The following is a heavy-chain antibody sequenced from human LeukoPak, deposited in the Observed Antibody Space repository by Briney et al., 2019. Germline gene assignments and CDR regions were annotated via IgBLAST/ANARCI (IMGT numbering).Heavy chain of an antibody. V-gene: IGHV6-1*01. Sequence: SQTLSLTCAISGDSVSSNSAAWNWIRQSPSRGLEWLGRTYYTSKWYNDYAVSVKSRISINPDTSKNQVSLQLNSVTPEDTAVYYCARDFRSHGSFDIWGQGTMVTVSS. CDR2: TYYTSKWYN. CDR1: GDSVSSNSAA. J-gene: IGHJ3*02. CDR3: ARDFRSHGSFDI.